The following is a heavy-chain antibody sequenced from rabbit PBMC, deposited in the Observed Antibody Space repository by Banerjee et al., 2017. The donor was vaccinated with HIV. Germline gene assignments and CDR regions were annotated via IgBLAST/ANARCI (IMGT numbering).Heavy chain of an antibody. V-gene: IGHV1S40*01. D-gene: IGHD6-1*01. Sequence: QSLEESGGDLVKPGASLTLTCTASGFSFSSSYYMCWVRQAPGKGLEWIACIYAGSSGSTDYANWAKGRFTISKTSSTTVTLQMTSLTAADTATYFCARRDYIATAGYPYATRLDLWGPGTLVTVS. J-gene: IGHJ3*01. CDR1: GFSFSSSYY. CDR2: IYAGSSGST. CDR3: ARRDYIATAGYPYATRLDL.